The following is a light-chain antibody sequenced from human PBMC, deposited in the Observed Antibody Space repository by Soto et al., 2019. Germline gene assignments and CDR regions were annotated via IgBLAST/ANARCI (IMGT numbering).Light chain of an antibody. CDR1: SGHSSYI. CDR3: ETWDSNSVV. V-gene: IGLV4-60*03. Sequence: QSVVTQSSSASASLGSSVKLTCTLSSGHSSYIIAWHQQQPGKAPWYLMKLEGSGSYNKGSGVPDRFSGSSSGADRYLTISNLQSEDEADYYCETWDSNSVVFGGGTKLTVL. J-gene: IGLJ2*01. CDR2: LEGSGSY.